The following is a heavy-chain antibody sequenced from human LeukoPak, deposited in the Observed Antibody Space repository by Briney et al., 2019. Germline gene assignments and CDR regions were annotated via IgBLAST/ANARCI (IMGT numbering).Heavy chain of an antibody. V-gene: IGHV3-74*01. D-gene: IGHD3-22*01. CDR3: ARDPSTMIVYYGMDV. CDR1: GFTFSSYG. Sequence: GGSLRLSCAASGFTFSSYGMHWVRQAPGKGLVWDSRINSDGSSTSYADSVKGRFTISRDNAKNTLYLQMNSLRAEDTAVYYCARDPSTMIVYYGMDVWGQGTTVTVSS. J-gene: IGHJ6*02. CDR2: INSDGSST.